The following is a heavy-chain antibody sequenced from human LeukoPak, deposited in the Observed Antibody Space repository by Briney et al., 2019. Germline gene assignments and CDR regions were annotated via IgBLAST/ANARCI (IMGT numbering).Heavy chain of an antibody. Sequence: GGSLRLSCAASGFTFSSYSMNWVRQAPGKGLEWVSSISSSSSYIYYADSVKGRFTISRDNAKNSLYLQMNSLSAEDTAVYYCARDGEVPGTAAAGNWFDPWGQGTLVTVSS. CDR1: GFTFSSYS. V-gene: IGHV3-21*01. D-gene: IGHD6-13*01. CDR2: ISSSSSYI. CDR3: ARDGEVPGTAAAGNWFDP. J-gene: IGHJ5*02.